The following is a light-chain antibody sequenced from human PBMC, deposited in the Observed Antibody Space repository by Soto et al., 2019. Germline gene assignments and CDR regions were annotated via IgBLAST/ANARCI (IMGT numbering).Light chain of an antibody. CDR2: AAS. V-gene: IGKV1-17*02. CDR1: QGIRND. Sequence: DIQLTPSPSFLSASVGDRVTITCRASQGIRNDLGWYQQKPGKAPKLLIYAASSLQSGVPSRFSGSGSGTDFTLTIKNMKTEDLATYDCKQANSFTRTVGPGTKVDIK. CDR3: KQANSFTRT. J-gene: IGKJ3*01.